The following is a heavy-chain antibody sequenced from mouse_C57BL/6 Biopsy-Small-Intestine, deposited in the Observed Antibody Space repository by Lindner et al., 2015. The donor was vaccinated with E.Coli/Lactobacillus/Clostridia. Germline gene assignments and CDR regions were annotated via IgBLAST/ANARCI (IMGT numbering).Heavy chain of an antibody. D-gene: IGHD3-3*01. V-gene: IGHV1-14*01. J-gene: IGHJ2*01. CDR3: AKGGLADY. Sequence: NEKFKGKATLTSDKSSSTAYMELSSLTSEDSAVYYCAKGGLADYWGQGTTLTVSS.